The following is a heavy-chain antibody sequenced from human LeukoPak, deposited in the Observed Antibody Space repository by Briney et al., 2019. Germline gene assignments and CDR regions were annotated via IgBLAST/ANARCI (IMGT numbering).Heavy chain of an antibody. Sequence: PGGSLRLSCAASGFIVSSNYMSWVRQAPGKGLEWVSVIYSGGSTFYADSVKGRFTISRDNSKNTLFLQMNSLTAEDTAAYYCASSGWPRSLDYWGQGTLVTVSS. CDR3: ASSGWPRSLDY. V-gene: IGHV3-53*01. J-gene: IGHJ4*02. CDR1: GFIVSSNY. D-gene: IGHD6-19*01. CDR2: IYSGGST.